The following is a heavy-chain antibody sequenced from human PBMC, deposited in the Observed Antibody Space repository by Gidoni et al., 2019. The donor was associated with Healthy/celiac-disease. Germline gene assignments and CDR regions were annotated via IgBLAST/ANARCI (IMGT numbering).Heavy chain of an antibody. J-gene: IGHJ5*02. D-gene: IGHD5-12*01. CDR3: ARRHGRRDGYNFSGNWFDP. CDR2: IYPGDSDT. CDR1: GYSFTSYW. Sequence: EVQLVQSGAEVKKPGESLKISCKGSGYSFTSYWIGWVRQMPGKGLEWMGIIYPGDSDTRYSPSFQGQVTISADKSISTAYLQWSSLKASDTAMYYCARRHGRRDGYNFSGNWFDPWGQGTLVTVSS. V-gene: IGHV5-51*01.